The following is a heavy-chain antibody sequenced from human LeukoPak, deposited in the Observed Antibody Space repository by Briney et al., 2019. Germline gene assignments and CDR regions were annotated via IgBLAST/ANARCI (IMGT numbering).Heavy chain of an antibody. CDR2: ISGSGGST. D-gene: IGHD2-8*01. V-gene: IGHV3-23*01. CDR3: AKDLVSRGILYTSSGADY. Sequence: TGGSLTLSCAASGFTFSSYAISWVRHPPGKGLEWVSAISGSGGSTYYADSVKGHFTISRDNSKDTPYLKMYSLRAEDRAVYYCAKDLVSRGILYTSSGADYWGQGTLDTVSS. CDR1: GFTFSSYA. J-gene: IGHJ4*02.